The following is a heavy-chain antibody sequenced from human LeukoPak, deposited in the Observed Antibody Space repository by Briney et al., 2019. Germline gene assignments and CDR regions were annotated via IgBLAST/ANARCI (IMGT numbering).Heavy chain of an antibody. CDR1: GDSISSGSYY. CDR2: IYTSEST. Sequence: SQTLSLTCTVSGDSISSGSYYWSWIRQPAGKGLEWIGRIYTSESTNYNPSLKSRVTISVDTSKNQFSLKLSSVTAADTAVYYCARVRGYYGGVYFDYWGQGTLVTVSS. V-gene: IGHV4-61*02. D-gene: IGHD3-22*01. J-gene: IGHJ4*02. CDR3: ARVRGYYGGVYFDY.